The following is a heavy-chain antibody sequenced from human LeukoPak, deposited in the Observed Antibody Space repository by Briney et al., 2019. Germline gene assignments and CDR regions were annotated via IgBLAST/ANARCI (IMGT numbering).Heavy chain of an antibody. Sequence: GGSLRLSCAASGFTFSTYSMNWVRQAPGKGLEWISYISTGGSTIYYADSVKGRFTISRDNAKNSLYLQMNSLRAEDTAVDYYARGATYFDYWGQGTLVTVSS. V-gene: IGHV3-48*04. CDR3: ARGATYFDY. D-gene: IGHD1-26*01. CDR1: GFTFSTYS. J-gene: IGHJ4*02. CDR2: ISTGGSTI.